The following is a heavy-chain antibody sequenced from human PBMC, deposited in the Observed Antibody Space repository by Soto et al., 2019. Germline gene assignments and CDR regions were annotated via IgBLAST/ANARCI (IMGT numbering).Heavy chain of an antibody. Sequence: GSLRLSCAASGFTFSSYGMHWVRQAPGEGLEWVAVISYDGSNKYYADSVKGRFTISRDNSKNTLYLQMNSLRAEDTAVYYCAKDTYYYDSSGYTDYWGQGTLVTVSS. CDR3: AKDTYYYDSSGYTDY. V-gene: IGHV3-30*18. CDR2: ISYDGSNK. J-gene: IGHJ4*02. D-gene: IGHD3-22*01. CDR1: GFTFSSYG.